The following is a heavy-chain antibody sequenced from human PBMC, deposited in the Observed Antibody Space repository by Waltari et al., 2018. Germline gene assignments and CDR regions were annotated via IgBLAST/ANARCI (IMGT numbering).Heavy chain of an antibody. J-gene: IGHJ4*02. CDR1: GDSMLSSYW. Sequence: QLQLQQSGPGLVKPSEFLSLTCTVPGDSMLSSYWWSWVRQSPKKGLEWIGQINRSGRTNYHPAFESRVIVSIDSSNNQFSLKLLSATAADTAVYYCARDRGRGIYLDTWGQGTLVTVSP. CDR3: ARDRGRGIYLDT. D-gene: IGHD2-15*01. CDR2: INRSGRT. V-gene: IGHV4-4*02.